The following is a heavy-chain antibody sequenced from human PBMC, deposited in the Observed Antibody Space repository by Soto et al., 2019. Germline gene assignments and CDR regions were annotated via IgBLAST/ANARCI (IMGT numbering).Heavy chain of an antibody. D-gene: IGHD3-3*01. CDR1: GFTFDDYA. V-gene: IGHV3-9*01. Sequence: PGGSLRLSCAASGFTFDDYAMHWVRQAPGKGLEWVSGISWNSGSIGYADSVKGRFTISRDNAKNSLYLQMNSLRAEDTVLYYCAKGGHYDFWSGRTFDYWGQGTLVTVSS. CDR2: ISWNSGSI. CDR3: AKGGHYDFWSGRTFDY. J-gene: IGHJ4*02.